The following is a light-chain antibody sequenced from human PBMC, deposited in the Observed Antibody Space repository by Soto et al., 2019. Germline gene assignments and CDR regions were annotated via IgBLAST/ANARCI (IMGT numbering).Light chain of an antibody. CDR3: QKYNSAQYT. Sequence: DIQMTKSPSSLSASVGDRVTITCRASQGISNYLAWYQQKPGKVPKLLIYAPSTLKSGVPSRFSGSGYGTDFTLTISSLQPEYVATYYCQKYNSAQYTFGQGTKLEIK. CDR1: QGISNY. V-gene: IGKV1-27*01. J-gene: IGKJ2*01. CDR2: APS.